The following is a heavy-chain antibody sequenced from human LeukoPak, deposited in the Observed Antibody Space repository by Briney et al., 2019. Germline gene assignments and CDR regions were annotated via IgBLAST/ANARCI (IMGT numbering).Heavy chain of an antibody. CDR1: GFTFSNYA. D-gene: IGHD3-10*01. V-gene: IGHV3-23*01. CDR3: ARGLYASVY. Sequence: GGSLGLSCAASGFTFSNYAMTRVRQAPGKGLEWVSVISGSGDNTYYADSVKGRFAISRDNAKNTVFLQMNSLRAEDTAEYYCARGLYASVYWGQGTLVTVSS. CDR2: ISGSGDNT. J-gene: IGHJ4*02.